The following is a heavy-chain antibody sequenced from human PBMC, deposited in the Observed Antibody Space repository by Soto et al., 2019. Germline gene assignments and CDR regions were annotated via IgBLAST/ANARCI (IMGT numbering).Heavy chain of an antibody. V-gene: IGHV1-69*12. CDR3: ARSLSGKLYYFDY. D-gene: IGHD3-9*01. CDR2: IIPIFGTA. J-gene: IGHJ4*02. CDR1: GGTFSSYA. Sequence: QVQLVQSGAEVKNPGSSVKVSCKASGGTFSSYAISWVRQAPGQGLEWMGGIIPIFGTANYAQKFQGRVRITAEESTSTAYMELSSMSSEDTAVYYCARSLSGKLYYFDYWGQGTLVTVS.